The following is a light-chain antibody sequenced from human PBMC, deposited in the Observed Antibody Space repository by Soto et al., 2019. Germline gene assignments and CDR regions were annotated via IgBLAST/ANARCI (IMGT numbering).Light chain of an antibody. Sequence: QPVLTQSPSASASLGASVKLTCTLSSGHSDFAITWHQQQPGKGPRYLMKINRDGSHYKGAGIPDRFSGSSSGAERYLTISSVQSEDGADYYCQTWGAGVVFGGGTKLTVL. J-gene: IGLJ2*01. CDR2: INRDGSH. V-gene: IGLV4-69*01. CDR1: SGHSDFA. CDR3: QTWGAGVV.